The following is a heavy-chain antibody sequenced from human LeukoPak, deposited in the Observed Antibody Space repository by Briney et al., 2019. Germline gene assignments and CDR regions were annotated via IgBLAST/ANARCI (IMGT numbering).Heavy chain of an antibody. CDR2: ISYDGSNK. Sequence: GGSLRLSCAASGFTFSSYGMHWVRQAPGKGLEWVAFISYDGSNKYYAASVKGRFTISRDNSKNTLYLQMNNLRADDTAVYYCAKARYDGEVMIAATDYWGQGTLVTVSS. V-gene: IGHV3-30*18. CDR1: GFTFSSYG. CDR3: AKARYDGEVMIAATDY. J-gene: IGHJ4*02. D-gene: IGHD2-15*01.